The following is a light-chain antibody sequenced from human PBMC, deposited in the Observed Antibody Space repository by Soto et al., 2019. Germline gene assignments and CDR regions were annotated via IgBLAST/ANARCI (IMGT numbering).Light chain of an antibody. CDR2: DAS. CDR1: QSVSSY. J-gene: IGKJ4*01. V-gene: IGKV3-11*01. CDR3: QQRSNWPLT. Sequence: EIVLTQSPATLSLSPGERATLSCRASQSVSSYLGWYQQKPGQAPRLLIYDASNRATGIPARFSGSGSGTDFTLTISSLEPEDFAVYYCQQRSNWPLTFVGGTKVAI.